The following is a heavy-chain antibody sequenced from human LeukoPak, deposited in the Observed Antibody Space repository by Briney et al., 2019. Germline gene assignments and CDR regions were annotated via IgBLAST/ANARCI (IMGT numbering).Heavy chain of an antibody. CDR1: GVSISSYY. J-gene: IGHJ4*02. CDR3: ARRQGMATSYFDS. CDR2: IYYSGST. Sequence: SETLSLTCTVSGVSISSYYWSWIRQPPGKGLEWIGYIYYSGSTNYNPSLKSRVTISVDTSKNQFSLKLSSVTAADTAVYYCARRQGMATSYFDSWGQGALVTVSS. D-gene: IGHD5-24*01. V-gene: IGHV4-59*08.